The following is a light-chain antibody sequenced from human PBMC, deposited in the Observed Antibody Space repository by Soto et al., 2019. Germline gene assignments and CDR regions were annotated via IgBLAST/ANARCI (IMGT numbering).Light chain of an antibody. V-gene: IGKV3-11*01. CDR1: QSISDY. CDR2: DTS. Sequence: EAVLTQSPATLSLSPGERATLSCRASQSISDYLAWYQQKPGQAPRLLIYDTSNRATGIPARFSGSGSGTDFALSISSLEPEDSAVYYCQQGNTFGQGTKLEIQ. J-gene: IGKJ2*01. CDR3: QQGNT.